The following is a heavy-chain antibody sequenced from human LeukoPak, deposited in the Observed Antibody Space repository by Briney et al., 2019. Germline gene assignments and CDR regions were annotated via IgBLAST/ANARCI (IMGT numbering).Heavy chain of an antibody. CDR2: ISSSGSPI. Sequence: GGSLRLSCAASGFTFSDYYMSWIRQAPGKGLEWVSYISSSGSPIYYADSVKGRFTISRDNAKNSLYLQMNSLRAEDTAVYYCARPACSGGTCYSGDYWGQGTLVTVPS. CDR1: GFTFSDYY. J-gene: IGHJ4*02. CDR3: ARPACSGGTCYSGDY. D-gene: IGHD2-15*01. V-gene: IGHV3-11*01.